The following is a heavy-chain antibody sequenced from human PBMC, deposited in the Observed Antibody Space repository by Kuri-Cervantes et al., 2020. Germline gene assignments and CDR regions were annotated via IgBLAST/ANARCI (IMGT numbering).Heavy chain of an antibody. Sequence: GGSLRLSCAASGFTFSSYGMHWVRQAPGKGLEWVAVISYDGSNKYYADSVKGRFTISRDNSKNTLYLQMNSLRAEDTAVYYCARAGGDLYYGSGLDYWGQGTLVTASS. V-gene: IGHV3-30*03. CDR1: GFTFSSYG. J-gene: IGHJ4*02. CDR3: ARAGGDLYYGSGLDY. CDR2: ISYDGSNK. D-gene: IGHD3-10*01.